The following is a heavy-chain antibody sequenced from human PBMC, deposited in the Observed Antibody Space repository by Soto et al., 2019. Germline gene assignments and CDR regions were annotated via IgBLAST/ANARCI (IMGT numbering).Heavy chain of an antibody. V-gene: IGHV1-18*01. CDR1: GYSFSSYG. CDR2: ISPYNDDT. Sequence: GASVKVSCKASGYSFSSYGITWVRQAPGQGLEWLGWISPYNDDTKYAQRLQGRVTMTTDTSTRTAYMDIRGLRSDDTAIYYCARGGYYDSSGARNYHYYGMDVWGQGTKVTVSS. J-gene: IGHJ6*02. D-gene: IGHD3-22*01. CDR3: ARGGYYDSSGARNYHYYGMDV.